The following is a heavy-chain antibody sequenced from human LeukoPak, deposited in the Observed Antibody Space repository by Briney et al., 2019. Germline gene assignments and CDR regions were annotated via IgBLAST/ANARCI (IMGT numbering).Heavy chain of an antibody. CDR3: AKDLPFVAGSYGYTGASY. D-gene: IGHD5-18*01. V-gene: IGHV3-30*02. Sequence: PGGSLRLSCAASGFTFSSYGMHWVRQAPGKGLEWVAFIRYDGSNKYYADSVKGRFTISRDNSKNTLYLQMNSLRAEDTAVYYCAKDLPFVAGSYGYTGASYWGQGTLVTVSS. J-gene: IGHJ4*02. CDR1: GFTFSSYG. CDR2: IRYDGSNK.